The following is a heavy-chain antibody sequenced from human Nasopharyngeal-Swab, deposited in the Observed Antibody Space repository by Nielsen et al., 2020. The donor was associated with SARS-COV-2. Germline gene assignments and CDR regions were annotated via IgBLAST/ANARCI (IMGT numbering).Heavy chain of an antibody. Sequence: ASVKVSCKASGYTFTSNVLHWVRQAPGQGPEYIGWISTKTGAPTYAQAFTGRFVISLDTSVSTTYLQISSLKADDTAVYYCARENQEYANIWIDYWGQGTQVTVSS. J-gene: IGHJ4*02. CDR1: GYTFTSNV. CDR2: ISTKTGAP. V-gene: IGHV7-4-1*02. CDR3: ARENQEYANIWIDY. D-gene: IGHD1-1*01.